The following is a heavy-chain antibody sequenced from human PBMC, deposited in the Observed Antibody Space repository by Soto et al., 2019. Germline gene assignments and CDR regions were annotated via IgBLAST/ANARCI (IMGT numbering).Heavy chain of an antibody. J-gene: IGHJ4*02. D-gene: IGHD7-27*01. CDR2: IYYSGST. V-gene: IGHV4-59*01. CDR3: ARGLDYHPILLGFDD. Sequence: SETLSLTCTVSGGSISSYYWSWIRQPPGKGLEWIGYIYYSGSTNYNPSLKSRVTISVDTSKNQFSLKLSSVTAADTAVYYCARGLDYHPILLGFDDWGQGTLGTAPQ. CDR1: GGSISSYY.